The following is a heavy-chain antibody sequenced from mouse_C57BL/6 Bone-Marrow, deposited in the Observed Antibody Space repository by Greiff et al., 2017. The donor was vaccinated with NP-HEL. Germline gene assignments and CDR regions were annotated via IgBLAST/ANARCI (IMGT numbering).Heavy chain of an antibody. CDR2: IYPGSGNT. CDR3: ARSFYGNLFDY. D-gene: IGHD2-10*01. J-gene: IGHJ2*01. Sequence: QVQLVESGAELVRPGASVKLSCKASGYTFTDYYINWVKQRPGQGLEWIARIYPGSGNTYYNEKFKGKATLTAEKSSSTAYMQLSSLTSEDSAVYFCARSFYGNLFDYWGQGTTLTVSS. CDR1: GYTFTDYY. V-gene: IGHV1-76*01.